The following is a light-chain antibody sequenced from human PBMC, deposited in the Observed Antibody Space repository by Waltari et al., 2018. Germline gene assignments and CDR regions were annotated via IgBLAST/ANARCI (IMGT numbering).Light chain of an antibody. Sequence: AVVTQEPSVTVSPGGTLTLTCCSSPGTVTTNNYPYWFQQKPGQAPRTLIYDTTNKYSWTPARFSGSLLGGQAALTLSGVQPEDEAEYYCLLSFGITQIFGGGTKLTVL. CDR3: LLSFGITQI. V-gene: IGLV7-46*01. CDR1: PGTVTTNNY. CDR2: DTT. J-gene: IGLJ2*01.